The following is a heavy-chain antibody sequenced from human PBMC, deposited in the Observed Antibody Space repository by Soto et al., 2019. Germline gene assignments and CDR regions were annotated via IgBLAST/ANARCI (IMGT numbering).Heavy chain of an antibody. CDR1: GGSFSGYY. J-gene: IGHJ4*02. V-gene: IGHV4-34*01. Sequence: ASETLSLTCAVYGGSFSGYYWNWIRQPPGKGLEWIGEINHSGSTNYNPSLKSRVTISVDTSMNQFSLKVSSVTAADTAVYYCAREDIWGSYRLDYWGQGTLVTVS. CDR3: AREDIWGSYRLDY. D-gene: IGHD3-16*02. CDR2: INHSGST.